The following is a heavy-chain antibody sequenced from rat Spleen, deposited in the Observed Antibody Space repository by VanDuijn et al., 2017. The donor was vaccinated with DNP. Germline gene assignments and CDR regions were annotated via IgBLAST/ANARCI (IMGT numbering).Heavy chain of an antibody. J-gene: IGHJ2*01. CDR1: GFTFSFYG. V-gene: IGHV5-19*01. Sequence: EVQLVESGGGLVQPGRSLKLSCAASGFTFSFYGMAWVRPSPKKGLEWVASISASGGSTSYRDSVKGRFTISRDNAKSTLYLQMDSLRSEDTATYYCTTDFERGYWGQGVMVTVSS. D-gene: IGHD1-11*01. CDR3: TTDFERGY. CDR2: ISASGGST.